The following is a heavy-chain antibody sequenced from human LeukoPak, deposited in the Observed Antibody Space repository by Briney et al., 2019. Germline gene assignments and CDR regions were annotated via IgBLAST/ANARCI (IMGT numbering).Heavy chain of an antibody. CDR1: GFTFSSYW. CDR3: ARDFLEWLSDY. V-gene: IGHV3-7*01. Sequence: GGSLRLSCAASGFTFSSYWMSWVRQAPGKGLEWVANIKQDGNEKYYVDSVKGRFTISRDNAKNSLYLQMNSLRAEDTAVYYCARDFLEWLSDYWGQGTLVTVSS. J-gene: IGHJ4*02. D-gene: IGHD3-3*01. CDR2: IKQDGNEK.